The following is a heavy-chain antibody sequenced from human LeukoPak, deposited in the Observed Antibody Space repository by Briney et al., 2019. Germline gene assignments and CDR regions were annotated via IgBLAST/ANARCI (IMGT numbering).Heavy chain of an antibody. D-gene: IGHD3-22*01. CDR1: GITLSNYG. V-gene: IGHV3-23*01. CDR2: ISGSGGGT. Sequence: HPGGSLRLSCAVSGITLSNYGMSWVRQPPGKGLEWVAGISGSGGGTNYADSVKGRFTISRDNPKNTLYLQMNSLRAEDTAVYFCAKRGVVIRVILVGFHKEAYYFDSWGQGALVTVSS. J-gene: IGHJ4*02. CDR3: AKRGVVIRVILVGFHKEAYYFDS.